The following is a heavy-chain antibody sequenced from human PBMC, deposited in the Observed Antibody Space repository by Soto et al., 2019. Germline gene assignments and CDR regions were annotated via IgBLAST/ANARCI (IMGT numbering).Heavy chain of an antibody. D-gene: IGHD2-21*01. CDR3: ATSPHCGGDCYELDS. CDR1: GYRFTAYW. J-gene: IGHJ4*02. Sequence: GESLKISCKGSGYRFTAYWINWVRQMPGRGLEWMGRIDPSDSDSKYSPSFEGHVSFSADKSISTAYLQWSSMRSSDTAMYFCATSPHCGGDCYELDSWGQRTLVTVSS. V-gene: IGHV5-10-1*01. CDR2: IDPSDSDS.